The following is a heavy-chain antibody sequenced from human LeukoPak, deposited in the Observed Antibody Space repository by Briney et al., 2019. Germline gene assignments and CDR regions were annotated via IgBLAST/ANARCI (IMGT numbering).Heavy chain of an antibody. V-gene: IGHV3-48*04. Sequence: PGGSLRLSCAASGFTFSSYWMSWVRQAPGKGLEWVSYISSSGSTIYYADSVKGRFTISRDNAKNSLYLQMNSLRAEDTAVYYCASQKTGSYYGSGSQIDYWGQGTLVTVSS. CDR2: ISSSGSTI. D-gene: IGHD3-10*01. CDR3: ASQKTGSYYGSGSQIDY. CDR1: GFTFSSYW. J-gene: IGHJ4*02.